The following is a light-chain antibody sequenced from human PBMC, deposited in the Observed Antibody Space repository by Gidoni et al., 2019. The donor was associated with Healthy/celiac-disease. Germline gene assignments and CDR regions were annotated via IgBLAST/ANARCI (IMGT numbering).Light chain of an antibody. CDR3: QQYGSSPT. J-gene: IGKJ1*01. CDR2: GAS. V-gene: IGKV3-20*01. CDR1: QSVSSSY. Sequence: IVLTQSPGTLSLSPGERATLSCRASQSVSSSYLSWYQQKPGQAPRLLIYGASSRATGIPDRCSGSWSGTDFTLTISRLEPEDFAVYYCQQYGSSPTFGQGTKVEIK.